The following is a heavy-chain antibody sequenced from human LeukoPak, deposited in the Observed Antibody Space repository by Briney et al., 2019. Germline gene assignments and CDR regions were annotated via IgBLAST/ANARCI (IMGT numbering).Heavy chain of an antibody. CDR1: GFPFSTYE. V-gene: IGHV3-48*03. D-gene: IGHD5-12*01. CDR3: ARDTVDGPFVTSLDY. J-gene: IGHJ4*02. Sequence: PGGPLTLSCSASGFPFSTYEMNWVRQTPGKGLEGVAHICSGCTTQYCAHSVRGRFPVCRDNAKNSLSFDMNGLRAEDTAVHYCARDTVDGPFVTSLDYWGQGARVTVPS. CDR2: ICSGCTTQ.